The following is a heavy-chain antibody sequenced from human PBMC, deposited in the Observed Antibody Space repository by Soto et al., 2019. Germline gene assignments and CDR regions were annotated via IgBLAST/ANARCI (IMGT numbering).Heavy chain of an antibody. V-gene: IGHV5-10-1*01. Sequence: PGESLKISCKGSGYSFTSYWISWVRQMPGKGLEWMGRIDPSDSYTNYSPSFQGRVTISRDDSKSIAYLQMNSLKTEDTAVYYCTRDCSSTSCYSPYYYYYYGMDVWGQGTTVTV. CDR2: IDPSDSYT. CDR3: TRDCSSTSCYSPYYYYYYGMDV. J-gene: IGHJ6*02. D-gene: IGHD2-2*02. CDR1: GYSFTSYW.